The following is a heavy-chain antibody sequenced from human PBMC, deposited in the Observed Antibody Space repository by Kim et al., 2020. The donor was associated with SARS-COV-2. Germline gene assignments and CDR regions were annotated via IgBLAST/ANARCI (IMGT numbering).Heavy chain of an antibody. J-gene: IGHJ6*02. V-gene: IGHV4-31*03. CDR2: IYYSGST. CDR1: GGSISSGGYY. D-gene: IGHD2-21*02. Sequence: SETLSLTCTVSGGSISSGGYYWSWIRQHPGKGLEWIGYIYYSGSTYYNPSLKSRVTISVDTSKNQFSLKLSSVTAADTAVYYCAIHCGGDCYPYYYGMDVWGQGTTVTVSS. CDR3: AIHCGGDCYPYYYGMDV.